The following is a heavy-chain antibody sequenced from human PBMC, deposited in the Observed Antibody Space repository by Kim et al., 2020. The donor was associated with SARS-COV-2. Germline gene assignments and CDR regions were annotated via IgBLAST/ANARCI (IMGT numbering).Heavy chain of an antibody. J-gene: IGHJ4*02. D-gene: IGHD2-21*01. CDR3: ANPCVLY. V-gene: IGHV3-23*01. CDR1: GFTFKNYA. Sequence: GGSLRLSCAASGFTFKNYAMTWVRRAPGKGLEWVSTMTSRTAGTAGTFYADSVKGRSTITRDDSENTLYLHMKSLRVGDTAVYYCANPCVLYWGPGTLVTVSS. CDR2: MTSRTAGTAGT.